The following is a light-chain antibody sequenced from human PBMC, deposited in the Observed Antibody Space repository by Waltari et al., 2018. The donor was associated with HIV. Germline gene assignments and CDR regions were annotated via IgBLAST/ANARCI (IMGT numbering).Light chain of an antibody. CDR1: SSNIGAGYD. J-gene: IGLJ1*01. CDR2: GNS. V-gene: IGLV1-40*01. CDR3: QSYDSSLEV. Sequence: QSVLTQPPSVSGAPGQRVTISCTGSSSNIGAGYDVHWYQQLPGTAPKLLIYGNSNRPSGGPDRFSCSKSGTSASLAITGLQAEDEADYYCQSYDSSLEVFGTGTKVTVL.